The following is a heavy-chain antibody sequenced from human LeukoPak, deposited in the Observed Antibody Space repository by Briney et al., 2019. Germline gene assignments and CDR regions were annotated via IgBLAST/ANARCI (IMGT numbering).Heavy chain of an antibody. Sequence: KPGGSLRLSCAASVFTFSSYSMNWVRQAPGKGLEWVSSISISSSYIYYADSVKGRFTISRDNAKNSLYLQMNSLRAEDTAVYYCAREGYCSGGSCYSDPFDYWGQGTLVTVSS. D-gene: IGHD2-15*01. V-gene: IGHV3-21*01. CDR3: AREGYCSGGSCYSDPFDY. J-gene: IGHJ4*02. CDR1: VFTFSSYS. CDR2: ISISSSYI.